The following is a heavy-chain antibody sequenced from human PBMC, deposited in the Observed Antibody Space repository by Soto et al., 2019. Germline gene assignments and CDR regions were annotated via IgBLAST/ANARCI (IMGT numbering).Heavy chain of an antibody. CDR1: GGTFSSYA. CDR3: ARELTPPGITGT. V-gene: IGHV1-69*01. Sequence: QVQLVQSGAEVKKPGSSVKVSCKASGGTFSSYAISWVRQAPGQGLEWMGGIIPIFGKANYAQKFQGRVTIPADESASTAYMELSSLRSEDTAVYYCARELTPPGITGTWGQGTLVTVSS. D-gene: IGHD1-20*01. CDR2: IIPIFGKA. J-gene: IGHJ5*02.